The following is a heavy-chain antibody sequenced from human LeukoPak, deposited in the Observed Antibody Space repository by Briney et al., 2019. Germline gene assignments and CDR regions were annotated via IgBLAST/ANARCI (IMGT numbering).Heavy chain of an antibody. CDR1: GGSVSSGSYY. J-gene: IGHJ2*01. Sequence: PSETLSLTCTVSGGSVSSGSYYWSCVRHPPGRGMGWIGYIYFDGSTTYNPSLKGRVTIAVHTSKNQSSLKLSSVTAADTAVYYCAREEAGYSSGWYFDLSGRGTLVTVSS. V-gene: IGHV4-61*01. D-gene: IGHD6-19*01. CDR3: AREEAGYSSGWYFDL. CDR2: IYFDGST.